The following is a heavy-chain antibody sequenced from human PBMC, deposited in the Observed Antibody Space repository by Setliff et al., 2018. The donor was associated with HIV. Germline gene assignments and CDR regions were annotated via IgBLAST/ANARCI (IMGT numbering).Heavy chain of an antibody. CDR3: ARIWGIPPLYYFDY. V-gene: IGHV1-3*01. J-gene: IGHJ4*02. Sequence: ASVKVSCKASGYTFTSYAMHWVRQAPGQRLEWMGWIHAGNGYTKYSQKFQGRVTFTRDTSASAAYMDLSSLRSEDTAVYYCARIWGIPPLYYFDYWGQGTLVTVPQ. CDR1: GYTFTSYA. D-gene: IGHD3-16*01. CDR2: IHAGNGYT.